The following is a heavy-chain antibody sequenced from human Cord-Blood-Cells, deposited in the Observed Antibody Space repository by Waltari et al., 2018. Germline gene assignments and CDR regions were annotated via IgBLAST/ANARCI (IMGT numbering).Heavy chain of an antibody. V-gene: IGHV3-53*01. Sequence: EVQLVESGGGLIQPGGSLRLSCAASGFTVSSNYMSWVRQAPGKGRECVSVIYRGGSTYYADSVKGRFTVSRDNSKNTLYLQMNSLRAEDTAVYYWASLECSSTSCYDYWGQGTLVTVSS. CDR3: ASLECSSTSCYDY. CDR2: IYRGGST. CDR1: GFTVSSNY. D-gene: IGHD2-2*01. J-gene: IGHJ4*02.